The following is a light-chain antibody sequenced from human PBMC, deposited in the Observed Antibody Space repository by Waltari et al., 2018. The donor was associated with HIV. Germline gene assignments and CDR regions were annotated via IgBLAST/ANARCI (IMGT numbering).Light chain of an antibody. V-gene: IGKV1-5*03. J-gene: IGKJ1*01. CDR3: LQYSSHWT. CDR1: QSINSW. Sequence: DIQMTQSPSTLSASVGDRVTITCRASQSINSWLAWYQQKPGKAPKVLIYKASNLERGVPSRFSGTGSGTEFTLTISSLQPDDFATYFCLQYSSHWTFGQGTKVDIK. CDR2: KAS.